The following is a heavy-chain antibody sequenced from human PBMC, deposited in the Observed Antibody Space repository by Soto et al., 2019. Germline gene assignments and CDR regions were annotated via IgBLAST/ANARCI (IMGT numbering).Heavy chain of an antibody. J-gene: IGHJ4*02. CDR2: IYYSGST. CDR3: ARGVDTAMGGYYFDY. D-gene: IGHD5-18*01. CDR1: GGSISSGGYY. Sequence: QVQLQESGPGLVKPSQTLSLTCTVSGGSISSGGYYWSWIRQHPGKGLEWIGYIYYSGSTYYNPSLMSRVTISVDTSKNQFTLKLSSVTAADTAVYYCARGVDTAMGGYYFDYWGQGTLVTVSS. V-gene: IGHV4-31*03.